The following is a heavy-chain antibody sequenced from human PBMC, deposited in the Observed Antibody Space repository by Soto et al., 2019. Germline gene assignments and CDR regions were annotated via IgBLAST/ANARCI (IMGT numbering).Heavy chain of an antibody. CDR1: GGSFSGYY. CDR3: ARVGVGAGGMDV. CDR2: INHSGST. J-gene: IGHJ6*02. D-gene: IGHD1-26*01. Sequence: QVQLQQWGAGLLKPSETLSLTCAVYGGSFSGYYWSWIRQPPGKGLEWIGEINHSGSTNYNPSLKSRVTISVDTSKNQFSLKLSSVTAADTAVYYCARVGVGAGGMDVWGQGTTVTVSS. V-gene: IGHV4-34*01.